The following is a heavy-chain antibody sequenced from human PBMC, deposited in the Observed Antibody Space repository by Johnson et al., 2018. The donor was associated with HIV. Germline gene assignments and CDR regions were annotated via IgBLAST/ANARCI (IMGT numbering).Heavy chain of an antibody. D-gene: IGHD3-22*01. V-gene: IGHV3-30*04. CDR3: AKGPLYYYDSRLGSGAFDI. J-gene: IGHJ3*02. Sequence: QVLLVESGGGVVQPGGSLRLSCAASGFTFSSYPMHWVRQAPGKGLEWVAVISYDGSNKYYTDSVKGRFPISRDNSKNTLYLQMNSLRAEDTAVYYCAKGPLYYYDSRLGSGAFDIWGQGTMVTVSS. CDR1: GFTFSSYP. CDR2: ISYDGSNK.